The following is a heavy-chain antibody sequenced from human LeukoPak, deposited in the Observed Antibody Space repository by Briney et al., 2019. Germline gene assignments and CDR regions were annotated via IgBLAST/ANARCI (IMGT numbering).Heavy chain of an antibody. CDR2: IGPDGSGT. J-gene: IGHJ4*02. V-gene: IGHV3-74*01. CDR1: GFTFSRNW. CDR3: ARGPDGANYYSGDF. Sequence: GGSLRLSCTPSGFTFSRNWMHWVRQSPGKGLVWVSRIGPDGSGTTYAESVKGRLTISRDNAKNTLYLQMSGLRAEDSAVYYCARGPDGANYYSGDFWGQGTLVTVSS. D-gene: IGHD4/OR15-4a*01.